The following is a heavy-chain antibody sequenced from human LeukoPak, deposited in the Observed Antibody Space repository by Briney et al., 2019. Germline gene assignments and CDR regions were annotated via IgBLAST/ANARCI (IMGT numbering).Heavy chain of an antibody. CDR2: ISAYNGNT. V-gene: IGHV1-18*01. CDR1: GYTFTSYG. J-gene: IGHJ4*02. Sequence: GASVKVSCKASGYTFTSYGISWVRQAPGQGLEWMGWISAYNGNTNYAQKLQGRVTMTTDTSTSTAYMELRSLRSDDTAVYYCARDSLRFIYGSGSYSDYWGQGTLVTVSS. CDR3: ARDSLRFIYGSGSYSDY. D-gene: IGHD3-10*01.